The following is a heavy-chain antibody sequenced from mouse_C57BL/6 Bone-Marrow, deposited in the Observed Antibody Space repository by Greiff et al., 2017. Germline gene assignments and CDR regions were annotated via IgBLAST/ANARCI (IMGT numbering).Heavy chain of an antibody. CDR2: INPNNGGT. V-gene: IGHV1-26*01. CDR1: EYTFPDYY. D-gene: IGHD1-1*01. CDR3: ARRGCSSYWYFDV. J-gene: IGHJ1*03. Sequence: VQLQQSGPGLVQPGASVKISCKSYEYTFPDYYMNWVKQSHGKSLEWIGDINPNNGGTSYNQKFKGKATLTLDKSSSTAYMELRSLTSEDSAVYDCARRGCSSYWYFDVWGTGTTVTVSS.